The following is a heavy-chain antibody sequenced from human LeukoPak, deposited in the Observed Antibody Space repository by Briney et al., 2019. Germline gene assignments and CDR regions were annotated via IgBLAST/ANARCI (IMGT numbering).Heavy chain of an antibody. J-gene: IGHJ4*02. CDR1: GFTFSSYA. D-gene: IGHD3-3*01. V-gene: IGHV3-23*01. Sequence: PGGSLRLSCAASGFTFSSYAMSWVRQAPGKGPEWVSAISGSGDYTYYADSVKGRFTISRDNAKNSLYLQMNSLRAEDTALYHCARAATIFGVVIGYYFDYWGQGTLVTVSS. CDR3: ARAATIFGVVIGYYFDY. CDR2: ISGSGDYT.